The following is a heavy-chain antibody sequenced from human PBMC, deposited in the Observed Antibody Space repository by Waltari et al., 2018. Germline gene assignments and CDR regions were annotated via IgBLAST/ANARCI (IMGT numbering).Heavy chain of an antibody. D-gene: IGHD3-3*01. J-gene: IGHJ3*02. Sequence: QVQLVQSGAEVKKPGASVKVSCKASGYTFTSYDINWVRKAAGKGLEWMGWMNPNSGNTGYAQKFQGRVTMTRNTSISTAYMELSSLRSEDTAVYYCARVGYYDFWSGDRRAFDIWGQGTMVTVSS. CDR1: GYTFTSYD. CDR3: ARVGYYDFWSGDRRAFDI. V-gene: IGHV1-8*01. CDR2: MNPNSGNT.